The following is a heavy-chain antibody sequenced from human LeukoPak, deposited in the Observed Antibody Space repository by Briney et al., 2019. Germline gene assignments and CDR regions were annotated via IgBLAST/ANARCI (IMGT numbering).Heavy chain of an antibody. CDR1: GYTFTSYG. CDR3: ARDLGGYSGYDILKEFGGVIVMANWFDP. V-gene: IGHV1-18*01. CDR2: ISAYNGNT. J-gene: IGHJ5*02. D-gene: IGHD3-16*02. Sequence: ASVKVSCKASGYTFTSYGISWVRQAPGQGLEWMGWISAYNGNTNYAQKLQGRVTMTTDTSTSTAYMELRSLRSDDTAVYYCARDLGGYSGYDILKEFGGVIVMANWFDPWGQGTLVTVSS.